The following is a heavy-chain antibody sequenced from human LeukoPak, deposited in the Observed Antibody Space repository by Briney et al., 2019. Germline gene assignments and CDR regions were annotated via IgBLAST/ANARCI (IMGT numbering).Heavy chain of an antibody. V-gene: IGHV3-30*03. CDR1: GFTFSSYG. Sequence: GGSLRLSCAASGFTFSSYGMHWARQAPGKGLEWVAVISYDGSNKYYADSVKGRFTISRDNSKNTLYLQMNSLRAEDTAVYYCARDYPPLTGTHFDYWGQGTLVTVSS. CDR2: ISYDGSNK. J-gene: IGHJ4*02. D-gene: IGHD1-7*01. CDR3: ARDYPPLTGTHFDY.